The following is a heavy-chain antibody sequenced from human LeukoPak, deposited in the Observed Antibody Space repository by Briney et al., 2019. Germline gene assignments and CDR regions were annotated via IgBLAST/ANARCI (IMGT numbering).Heavy chain of an antibody. D-gene: IGHD1-26*01. Sequence: ASETLSLTCTVSGGSISSSSHYWGWIRQPPGKGLEWIGSMYYRGSTYHNPSLKSRVTISVDTSKNQFSLKLSSVTAADTAVYYCATTTIRLGYWGQGTLVTVSS. J-gene: IGHJ4*02. CDR1: GGSISSSSHY. V-gene: IGHV4-39*07. CDR2: MYYRGST. CDR3: ATTTIRLGY.